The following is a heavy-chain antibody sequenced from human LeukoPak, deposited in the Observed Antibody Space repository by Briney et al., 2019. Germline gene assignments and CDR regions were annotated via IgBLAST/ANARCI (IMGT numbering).Heavy chain of an antibody. Sequence: GASVKVSCKVSGYTLTELSMHWVRQAPGKGLEWMGGFDPEDGETIYAQKFQGRVTMTEDTSTDTAYMELSSLRSEDTAVYYCATLTSHYYYDSSGYYTPLDYWGQGTLVTVSS. D-gene: IGHD3-22*01. CDR1: GYTLTELS. CDR2: FDPEDGET. J-gene: IGHJ4*02. V-gene: IGHV1-24*01. CDR3: ATLTSHYYYDSSGYYTPLDY.